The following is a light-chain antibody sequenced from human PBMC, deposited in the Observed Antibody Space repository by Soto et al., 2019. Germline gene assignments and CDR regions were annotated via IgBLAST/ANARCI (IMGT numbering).Light chain of an antibody. Sequence: QLVLTQSPSASASQGGSVKLTCTLSSGQSSYAIAWHQKQPGKGPRYLMDLNNDGSHTKGDGIPDRFSGSSSGADRFLIISSLQSEDEADYYCQTWGTGFHFFGGGTNLTVL. CDR2: LNNDGSH. CDR3: QTWGTGFHF. J-gene: IGLJ2*01. V-gene: IGLV4-69*01. CDR1: SGQSSYA.